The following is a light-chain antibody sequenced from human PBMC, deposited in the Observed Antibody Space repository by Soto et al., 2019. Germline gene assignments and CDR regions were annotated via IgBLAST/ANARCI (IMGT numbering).Light chain of an antibody. J-gene: IGKJ2*01. CDR2: ATS. V-gene: IGKV1-9*01. CDR1: QGISSY. CDR3: QQLAT. Sequence: QLTQSPSSLSASVGDRVTITCRASQGISSYLAWYQQKPGKAPKLLISATSTLRRGIPSRFSGSGSGTLFTLTISSLQPEDFATYYCQQLATFGQGTKLEIK.